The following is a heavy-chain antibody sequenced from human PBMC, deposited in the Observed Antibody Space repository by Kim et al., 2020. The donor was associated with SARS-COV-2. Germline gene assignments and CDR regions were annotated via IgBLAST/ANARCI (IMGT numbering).Heavy chain of an antibody. D-gene: IGHD6-6*01. J-gene: IGHJ3*02. Sequence: ASVKVSCKASGYTFTNYYIHWVRQAPGQGLEWMGVIDPRGAYIKYSQKFQGRVTVTSDTSTSAVYMELSSLRSEDTAVYYCVREGNVDSSSSRAFDIWGQGTMVTVSS. CDR3: VREGNVDSSSSRAFDI. CDR2: IDPRGAYI. CDR1: GYTFTNYY. V-gene: IGHV1-46*01.